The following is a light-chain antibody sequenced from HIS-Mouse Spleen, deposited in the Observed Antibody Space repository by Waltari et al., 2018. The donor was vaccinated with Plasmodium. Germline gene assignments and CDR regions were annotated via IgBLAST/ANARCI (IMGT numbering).Light chain of an antibody. CDR3: YSTDSSGNHRV. CDR1: ALPTKY. CDR2: EDS. J-gene: IGLJ3*02. Sequence: SYELTQPPSVSVSPGQTARITCSGDALPTKYAYWYQQKSGQAPVLVIYEDSKRPSGIPERFSGSSSGTMATLTISGAQVEDEADYYYYSTDSSGNHRVFGGGTKLTVL. V-gene: IGLV3-10*01.